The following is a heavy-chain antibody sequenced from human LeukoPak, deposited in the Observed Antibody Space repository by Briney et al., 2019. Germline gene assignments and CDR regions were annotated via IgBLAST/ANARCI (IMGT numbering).Heavy chain of an antibody. Sequence: GGSLRLSCAASGFAFSVYGMHWVRQAPGKGLEWVTFIQNDGSNKYYADSVKGRFTISRDNSKNTVYLQMHSLTTEDTAVYYCAKDQVTNWGQGTLVTVSS. CDR3: AKDQVTN. V-gene: IGHV3-30*02. CDR2: IQNDGSNK. CDR1: GFAFSVYG. D-gene: IGHD4-23*01. J-gene: IGHJ4*02.